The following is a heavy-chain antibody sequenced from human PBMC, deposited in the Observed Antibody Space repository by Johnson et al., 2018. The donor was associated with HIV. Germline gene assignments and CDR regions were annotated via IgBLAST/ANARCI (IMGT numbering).Heavy chain of an antibody. D-gene: IGHD4-11*01. CDR3: AKGEAATTVTLDS. J-gene: IGHJ3*02. Sequence: VQLVESGGGLVQPGGSLRLSCVASGFTFSNYAMSWVRQAPGKGLECVSGISGSGGSTYYADSVRGRVTISRDNSKNTLYLQMNSLRAEDTAVYYCAKGEAATTVTLDSCGQGTMVTVSS. CDR1: GFTFSNYA. CDR2: ISGSGGST. V-gene: IGHV3-23*04.